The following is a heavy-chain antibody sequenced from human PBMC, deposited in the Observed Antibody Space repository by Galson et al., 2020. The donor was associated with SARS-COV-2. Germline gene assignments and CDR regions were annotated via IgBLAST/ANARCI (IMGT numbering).Heavy chain of an antibody. Sequence: SGPTLVKPTETLTLTCTVSGFSLSNARMGVSWIRQPPGKALEWLALIDWDDDKYYSTSLKTRLTISKDTSKNQVVLTMTNMDPVDTATYYCARTTIVVLGGYNWFDPWGQGTLVTVSS. D-gene: IGHD1-26*01. CDR3: ARTTIVVLGGYNWFDP. J-gene: IGHJ5*02. CDR1: GFSLSNARMG. V-gene: IGHV2-70*01. CDR2: IDWDDDK.